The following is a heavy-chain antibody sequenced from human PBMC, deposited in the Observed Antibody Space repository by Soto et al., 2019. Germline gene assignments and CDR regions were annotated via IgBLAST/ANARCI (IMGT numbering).Heavy chain of an antibody. Sequence: ASVKVSCKASGYTFTSYAMHWVRQAPGQRLEWMGWINAGNGNTKYSQKFQGRVTITRDTSASTAYMELSSLRSEDAAVYYCARERRIVVENWFDTWGQGTLVTVSS. CDR2: INAGNGNT. D-gene: IGHD2-2*01. J-gene: IGHJ5*02. CDR3: ARERRIVVENWFDT. V-gene: IGHV1-3*01. CDR1: GYTFTSYA.